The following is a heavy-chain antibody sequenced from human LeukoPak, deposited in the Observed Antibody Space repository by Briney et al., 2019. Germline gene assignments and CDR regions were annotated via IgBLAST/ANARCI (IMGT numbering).Heavy chain of an antibody. CDR1: GGSISSGSYY. Sequence: SETLSLTCTVSGGSISSGSYYWSWIRQPPGKGLEWIGYIYYSGSTNYNPSLKSRVTISVDTSKNQFSLKLSSVTAADTAVYYCARGGGVSYGYLGWFDPWGQGTLVTVSS. J-gene: IGHJ5*02. CDR2: IYYSGST. CDR3: ARGGGVSYGYLGWFDP. D-gene: IGHD5-18*01. V-gene: IGHV4-61*01.